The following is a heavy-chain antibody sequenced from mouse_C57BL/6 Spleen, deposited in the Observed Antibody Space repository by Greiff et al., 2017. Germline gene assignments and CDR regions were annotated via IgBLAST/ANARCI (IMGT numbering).Heavy chain of an antibody. CDR2: IDPKSGGT. CDR1: GYTFTSYW. CDR3: ERLDDYGYFGC. J-gene: IGHJ2*01. D-gene: IGHD2-4*01. V-gene: IGHV1-72*01. Sequence: VQLQQSGAELVKPGASVKLSCKASGYTFTSYWMHWVKQRPGRGLEWIGRIDPKSGGTKYNEKVKSKATLTVEKPSSTAYMQLSSLTSEDSAVYYCERLDDYGYFGCWGRGTTLTVST.